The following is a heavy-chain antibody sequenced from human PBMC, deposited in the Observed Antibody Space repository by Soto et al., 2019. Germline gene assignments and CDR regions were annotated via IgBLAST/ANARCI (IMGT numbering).Heavy chain of an antibody. V-gene: IGHV1-69*01. CDR1: GGTFSSYA. D-gene: IGHD5-18*01. Sequence: VQLVQSGAEVKKPGSSVKVSCKASGGTFSSYAISWVRQAPGQGLEWMGGIIPIFGTANYAQKFQGRVTITADESTSTAYMELSSLRSEDTAVYYCARPRYSYGSYYYYYGMDVWGQGTTVTVSS. J-gene: IGHJ6*02. CDR2: IIPIFGTA. CDR3: ARPRYSYGSYYYYYGMDV.